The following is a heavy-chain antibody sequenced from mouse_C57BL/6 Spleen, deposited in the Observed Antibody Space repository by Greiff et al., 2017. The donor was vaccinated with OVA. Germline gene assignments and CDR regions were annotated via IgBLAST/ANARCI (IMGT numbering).Heavy chain of an antibody. D-gene: IGHD4-1*01. J-gene: IGHJ2*01. CDR3: ARSLTGYYFDY. CDR2: IDPSDSYT. CDR1: GYTFTSYW. V-gene: IGHV1-69*01. Sequence: QVHVKQPGAELVMPGASVKLSCKASGYTFTSYWMHWVKQRPGQGLEWIGEIDPSDSYTNYNQKFKGKSTLTVDKSSSTAYMQLSSLTSEDSAVYYCARSLTGYYFDYWGQGTTLTVSS.